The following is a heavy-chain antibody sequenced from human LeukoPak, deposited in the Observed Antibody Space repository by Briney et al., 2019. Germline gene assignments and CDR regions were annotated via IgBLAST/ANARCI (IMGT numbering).Heavy chain of an antibody. V-gene: IGHV3-33*01. CDR3: ARSGSTYYYGMDV. CDR1: GFTFSSYG. J-gene: IGHJ6*02. CDR2: IWYDGTDK. Sequence: PGRSLRLTCVASGFTFSSYGMHWVRQGPGKGLEWVTFIWYDGTDKNYADSVKGRFTISRDNSKNTLYLQMNSLRAEDTAVYYCARSGSTYYYGMDVWGQGTTVTVSS. D-gene: IGHD3-10*01.